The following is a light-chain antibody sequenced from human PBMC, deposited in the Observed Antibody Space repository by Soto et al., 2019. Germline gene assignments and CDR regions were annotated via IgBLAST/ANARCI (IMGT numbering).Light chain of an antibody. V-gene: IGLV1-44*01. CDR1: SSNIGANYD. CDR3: AAWDDILNGYV. CDR2: SNY. J-gene: IGLJ1*01. Sequence: QSVLTQPTSVSGAPGQTVTISCTGSSSNIGANYDVNWYQQLPGTAPKLVIYSNYDRPSGVPDRFSGSTSGTSASLVIRGLQSEDEADYYCAAWDDILNGYVFGDGTKLTVL.